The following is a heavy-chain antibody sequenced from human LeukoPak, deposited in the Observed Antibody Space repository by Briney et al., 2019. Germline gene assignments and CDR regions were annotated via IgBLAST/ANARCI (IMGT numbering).Heavy chain of an antibody. CDR3: AREWKKTGAFDY. J-gene: IGHJ4*02. V-gene: IGHV3-74*01. Sequence: PGGSLRLSCAASGFTFSSFWMHWVRQAPGKGLGWVSFINTDGSSTTYADSVKGGFTVSRDNAKNTLYLQMSGLRAEDTAVYYCAREWKKTGAFDYWGQGTLVTVSS. D-gene: IGHD1-1*01. CDR1: GFTFSSFW. CDR2: INTDGSST.